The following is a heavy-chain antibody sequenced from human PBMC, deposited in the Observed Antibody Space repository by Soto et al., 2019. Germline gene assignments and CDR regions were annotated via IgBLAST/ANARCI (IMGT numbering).Heavy chain of an antibody. D-gene: IGHD2-2*01. J-gene: IGHJ3*01. V-gene: IGHV1-3*01. CDR2: INAGNGNT. CDR3: ARGCTTSTNCCKNPDAFDF. Sequence: QVQLVQSGAEVKKPGASVQVSCKASGYSFITYAMHWVRQAPGQRLEWMGWINAGNGNTKYSQKFQGRVTIATDTSASTAYMELSSLRSEDTAVYFCARGCTTSTNCCKNPDAFDFWGRGTMVAVSS. CDR1: GYSFITYA.